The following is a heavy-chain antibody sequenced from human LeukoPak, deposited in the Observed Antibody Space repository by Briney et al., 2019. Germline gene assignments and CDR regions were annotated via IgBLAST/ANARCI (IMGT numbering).Heavy chain of an antibody. CDR3: ARSRRYTYGYVDY. D-gene: IGHD5-18*01. J-gene: IGHJ4*02. CDR2: IYPGDSET. Sequence: GESLQISCEGSGYSFTSHWIGWVRPLPGKGLEWMGIIYPGDSETRYSPSFQGQVTISVDKSISTAYLQWCSLKASDTAMYYCARSRRYTYGYVDYWGQGTLVTVSS. V-gene: IGHV5-51*01. CDR1: GYSFTSHW.